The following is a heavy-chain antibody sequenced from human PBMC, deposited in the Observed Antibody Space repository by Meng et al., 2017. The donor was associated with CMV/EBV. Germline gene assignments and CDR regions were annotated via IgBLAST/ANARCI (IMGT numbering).Heavy chain of an antibody. V-gene: IGHV4-30-4*08. J-gene: IGHJ4*02. D-gene: IGHD1-14*01. CDR1: GGPISSGDYY. CDR2: IYYSGST. Sequence: VKLQESGTGLVKPSQTLSLTCTCSGGPISSGDYYWSWISQPPGKGLEWIGYIYYSGSTYYNPSLKSRVTISVDTSKNQFSLKLSSVTAADTAVYYCARVTSRVAGAFDYWGQGTLVTVSS. CDR3: ARVTSRVAGAFDY.